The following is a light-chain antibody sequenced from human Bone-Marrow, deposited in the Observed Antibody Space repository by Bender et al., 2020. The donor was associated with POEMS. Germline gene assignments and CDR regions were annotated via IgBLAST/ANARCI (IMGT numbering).Light chain of an antibody. CDR1: SSDVGSYGL. V-gene: IGLV2-23*01. Sequence: QSALTQPASVSGSPGQSITISCTGTSSDVGSYGLVSWYQQHPGKAPKLIIYEGTKRPSGVSNRFSGSKSGNTASLTISGLQAEDEADYYCCSYAVRDVLFGGGTKVTVL. CDR2: EGT. J-gene: IGLJ3*02. CDR3: CSYAVRDVL.